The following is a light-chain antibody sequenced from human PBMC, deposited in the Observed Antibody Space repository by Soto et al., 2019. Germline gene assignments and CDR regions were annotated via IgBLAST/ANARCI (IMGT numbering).Light chain of an antibody. J-gene: IGKJ1*01. CDR2: DAS. CDR3: QQYNSYPWT. CDR1: QSISDR. Sequence: QMPQSAATLFASVGGRVTITCRASQSISDRLAWYQRKPGKAPQLLIFDASSLESGVPSRFSGSGSGTEFTLTISSLQPDDFATYYCQQYNSYPWTFGQRTKVDI. V-gene: IGKV1-5*01.